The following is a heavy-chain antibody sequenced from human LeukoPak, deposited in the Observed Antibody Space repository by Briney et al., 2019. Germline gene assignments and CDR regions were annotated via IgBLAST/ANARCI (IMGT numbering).Heavy chain of an antibody. D-gene: IGHD3-10*01. J-gene: IGHJ4*02. CDR1: GGSISSYY. CDR2: IYYSGST. Sequence: SETLSLTCTVSGGSISSYYWSWIRQPPGKGLEWIGYIYYSGSTNYNPSLKSRVTISVDTSKNQFSLKLSSVTAADTAVYYCASHNYYGSGSLDYWGQGTLVTVSS. V-gene: IGHV4-59*01. CDR3: ASHNYYGSGSLDY.